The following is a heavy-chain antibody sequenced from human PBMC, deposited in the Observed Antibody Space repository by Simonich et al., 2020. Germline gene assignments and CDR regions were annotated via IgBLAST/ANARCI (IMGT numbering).Heavy chain of an antibody. D-gene: IGHD7-27*01. J-gene: IGHJ6*03. CDR1: GFTLSSYW. V-gene: IGHV3-7*01. CDR3: ARDGLGTAYYYYMDV. CDR2: KKQDGSEK. Sequence: EVQLGEAGGGWVQPGGALRLSCAASGFTLSSYWMSWGRQVPGKGLEWVANKKQDGSEKYYVDAVKGRCTISRDNAKNSLYLHMNSLRAEDTAVYYCARDGLGTAYYYYMDVWGKGTTVTVSS.